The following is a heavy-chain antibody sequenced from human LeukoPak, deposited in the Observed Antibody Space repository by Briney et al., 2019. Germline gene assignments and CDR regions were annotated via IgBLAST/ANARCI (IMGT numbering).Heavy chain of an antibody. CDR1: GGSISSSNYY. J-gene: IGHJ4*02. V-gene: IGHV4-39*07. D-gene: IGHD6-19*01. CDR3: ARNFSSGWFDY. Sequence: SETLSLTCTGSGGSISSSNYYWGWIRQPPGKGLEWIGSIYYSGSTSYNPSLKSRVTISVDTSKNQFSLKLSSVTAADTAVYYCARNFSSGWFDYWGQGTLVTVSS. CDR2: IYYSGST.